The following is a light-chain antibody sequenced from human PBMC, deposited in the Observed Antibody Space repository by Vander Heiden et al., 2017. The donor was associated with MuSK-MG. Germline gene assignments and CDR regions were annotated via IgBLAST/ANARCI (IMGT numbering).Light chain of an antibody. CDR3: LQTYSPFTWT. V-gene: IGKV1-39*01. J-gene: IGKJ1*01. CDR1: QSISNY. Sequence: DIQMTQSPSSLSASVGDSVTITCRASQSISNYLNWYRQRPGEAPKILIYAAATLHTGVPSRFSGSGSGRDFTLNISSRQPVDSATYYCLQTYSPFTWTFGQGTKLEIK. CDR2: AAA.